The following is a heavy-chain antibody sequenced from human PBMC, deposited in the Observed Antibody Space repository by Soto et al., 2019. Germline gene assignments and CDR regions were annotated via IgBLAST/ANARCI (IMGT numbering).Heavy chain of an antibody. Sequence: AASVKVSFKASGYTFTSYDINWVRQATGQGLEWMGWMNPNSGNTGYAQKFQGRVTMTRNTSISTAYMELSSLRSEDTAVYYCARGGVFFFAAPTNPFDYWGQGTLVTVSS. J-gene: IGHJ4*02. CDR2: MNPNSGNT. V-gene: IGHV1-8*01. CDR3: ARGGVFFFAAPTNPFDY. CDR1: GYTFTSYD. D-gene: IGHD3-10*01.